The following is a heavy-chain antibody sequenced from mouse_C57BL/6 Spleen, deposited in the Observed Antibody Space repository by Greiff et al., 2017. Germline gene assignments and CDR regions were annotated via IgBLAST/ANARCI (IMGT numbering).Heavy chain of an antibody. Sequence: VQLQESGAELAKPGASVKLSCKASGYTFTSYRMHWVKQRPGQGLEWIGYINPSSGYTKYNQKFKDKATLTADKSSSTAYMQLSSLTYEDSAVYYCARSLITTVVGDYAMDYWGQGTSVTVSS. D-gene: IGHD1-1*01. CDR3: ARSLITTVVGDYAMDY. V-gene: IGHV1-7*01. J-gene: IGHJ4*01. CDR2: INPSSGYT. CDR1: GYTFTSYR.